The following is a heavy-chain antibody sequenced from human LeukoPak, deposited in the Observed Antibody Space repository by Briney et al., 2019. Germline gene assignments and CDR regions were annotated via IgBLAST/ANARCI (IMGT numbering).Heavy chain of an antibody. CDR2: INPNSGGT. J-gene: IGHJ4*02. V-gene: IGHV1-2*02. D-gene: IGHD2-15*01. Sequence: ASVKVSCKASGGTFSSYAISWVRQAPGQGLEWMGWINPNSGGTNYAQKFQGRVTMTRDTSISTAYMELSRLRSDDTAVYYCARDSRLRILGYCSGGSCSNFDYWGQGTLVTVSS. CDR3: ARDSRLRILGYCSGGSCSNFDY. CDR1: GGTFSSYA.